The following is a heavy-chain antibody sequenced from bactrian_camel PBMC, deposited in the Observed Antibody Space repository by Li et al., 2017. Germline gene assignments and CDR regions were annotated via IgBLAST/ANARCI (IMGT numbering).Heavy chain of an antibody. CDR2: ILSGTGIT. J-gene: IGHJ6*01. D-gene: IGHD2*01. Sequence: DVQLVESGGGSVRPGGSLTLSCAASGYSYSRQCMAWFRQAPGKEREGVAAILSGTGITSVAGSVKGRFTISQDSAKNTVYLQMNSLKPEDTAMYYCAAADSRASGTACYTRYTRGDFPYWGQGTQVTVS. V-gene: IGHV3S40*01. CDR1: GYSYSRQC. CDR3: AAADSRASGTACYTRYTRGDFPY.